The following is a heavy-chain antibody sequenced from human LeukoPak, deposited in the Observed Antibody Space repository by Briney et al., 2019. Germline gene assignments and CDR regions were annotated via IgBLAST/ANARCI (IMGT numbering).Heavy chain of an antibody. V-gene: IGHV4-34*01. D-gene: IGHD6-19*01. CDR2: INHSGST. CDR3: ARQIIAVAGTLDY. J-gene: IGHJ4*02. Sequence: PSETLSLTCAVYGGSFSGYYWSWIRQPPGKGLEWIGEINHSGSTNYNPSLKSRVTISVDASKNQFSLKLSSVTAADTAVYYCARQIIAVAGTLDYWGQGTLVTVSS. CDR1: GGSFSGYY.